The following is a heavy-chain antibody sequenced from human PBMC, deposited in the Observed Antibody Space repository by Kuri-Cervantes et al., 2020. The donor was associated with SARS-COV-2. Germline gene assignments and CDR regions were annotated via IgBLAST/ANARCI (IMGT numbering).Heavy chain of an antibody. CDR1: GFTFSGHW. Sequence: SLKISCAASGFTFSGHWIHWVRQAPGKGLEWVSGISWNSGSIGYADSVKGRFTISRDNAKNSLYLQMNSLRAEDTALYYCAKAPSSSFYGMDVWGQGTTVTVSS. D-gene: IGHD6-13*01. CDR3: AKAPSSSFYGMDV. V-gene: IGHV3-9*01. CDR2: ISWNSGSI. J-gene: IGHJ6*02.